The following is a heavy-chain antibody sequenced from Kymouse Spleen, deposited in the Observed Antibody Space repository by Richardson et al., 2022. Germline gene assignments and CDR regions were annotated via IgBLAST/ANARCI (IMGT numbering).Heavy chain of an antibody. CDR3: ARHEGWLVAFDI. J-gene: IGHJ3*02. V-gene: IGHV4-39*01. D-gene: IGHD6-19*01. CDR2: IYYSGST. Sequence: QLQLQESGPGLVKPSETLSLTCTVSGGSISSSSYYWGWIRQPPGKGLEWIGSIYYSGSTYYNPSLKSRVTISVDTSKNQFSLKLSSVTAADTAVYYCARHEGWLVAFDIWGQGTMVTVSS. CDR1: GGSISSSSYY.